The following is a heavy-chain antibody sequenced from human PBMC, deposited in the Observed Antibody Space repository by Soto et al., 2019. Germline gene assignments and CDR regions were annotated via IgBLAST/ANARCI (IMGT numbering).Heavy chain of an antibody. CDR3: ARYRIGGIWSKFDY. CDR1: GLTISSASYY. D-gene: IGHD6-13*01. CDR2: IYYNWST. Sequence: QVRLQESGPGLMKPSPTLSLTCTVSGLTISSASYYWSWLRQHPGKGLEWVGNIYYNWSTYYSPALTCGVTLWVDIIMNQFSPRLAGVSAADTACCYCARYRIGGIWSKFDYWGQGTRVAVSS. J-gene: IGHJ4*02. V-gene: IGHV4-31*03.